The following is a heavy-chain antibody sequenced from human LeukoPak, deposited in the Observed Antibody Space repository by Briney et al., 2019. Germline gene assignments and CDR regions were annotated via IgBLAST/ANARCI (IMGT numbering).Heavy chain of an antibody. CDR2: IYHSGST. V-gene: IGHV4-38-2*02. D-gene: IGHD3-22*01. Sequence: SETLSLTCTVSGYSISSGYYWGWIRQPPGKGLEWIGSIYHSGSTYYNPSLKSRVTISVDTSKNQFSLKLSSVTAADTAVYYCASASYDYYDSSGYDYWGQGTLVTVSS. CDR1: GYSISSGYY. J-gene: IGHJ4*02. CDR3: ASASYDYYDSSGYDY.